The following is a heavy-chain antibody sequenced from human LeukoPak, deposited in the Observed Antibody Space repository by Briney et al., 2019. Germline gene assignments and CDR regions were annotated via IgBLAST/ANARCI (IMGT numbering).Heavy chain of an antibody. Sequence: GGSPRLSCAASGFIFGDYYMTWIRQGPGKGLEWVSGISGRGGGSYYADSVKGRFTISRDNSKNTVYLQMHSLRAEDTAVYYCAKAKMPAAMGTDYWGQGTLVTVSP. D-gene: IGHD2-2*01. CDR1: GFIFGDYY. J-gene: IGHJ4*02. CDR3: AKAKMPAAMGTDY. CDR2: ISGRGGGS. V-gene: IGHV3-23*01.